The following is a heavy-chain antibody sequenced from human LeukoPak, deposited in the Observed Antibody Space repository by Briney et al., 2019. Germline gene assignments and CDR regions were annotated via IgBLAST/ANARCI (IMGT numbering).Heavy chain of an antibody. CDR1: GGTFSSYA. Sequence: ASVKVSCKASGGTFSSYAISWVRQAPGQGLEWMGGIIPIFGTANYAQKFQGRVTNTADESTSTAYMELSSLRSEDTAVYYCARANAGWFDPWGQGTLVTVSS. J-gene: IGHJ5*02. CDR2: IIPIFGTA. CDR3: ARANAGWFDP. V-gene: IGHV1-69*13.